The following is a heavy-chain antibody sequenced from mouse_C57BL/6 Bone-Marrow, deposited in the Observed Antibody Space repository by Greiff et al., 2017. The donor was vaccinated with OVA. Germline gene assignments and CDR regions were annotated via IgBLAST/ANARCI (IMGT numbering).Heavy chain of an antibody. CDR2: INPGSGGT. J-gene: IGHJ2*01. D-gene: IGHD2-4*01. V-gene: IGHV1-54*01. Sequence: VKLQQSGAELVRPGTSVKVSCKASGYAFTNYLIEWVKQRPGQGLEWIGVINPGSGGTNYNEKFKGKATLTADKSSSTAYMQLSSLTSEDSAVYFCARAYYDYEYYFDYWGQGTTLTVSS. CDR1: GYAFTNYL. CDR3: ARAYYDYEYYFDY.